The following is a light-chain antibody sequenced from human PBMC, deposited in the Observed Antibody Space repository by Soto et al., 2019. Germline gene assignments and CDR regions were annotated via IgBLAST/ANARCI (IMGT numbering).Light chain of an antibody. Sequence: EIVMTQSPGTLSVSPGERATLSCRASQTVSRHLAWYQQKPGQAPRLLIYGASNRATDIPDRFSGRGSGTDFTLTISRLEPEDFAVYYCQQYGSSPPSSTFGQGTRLEIK. CDR1: QTVSRH. CDR3: QQYGSSPPSST. J-gene: IGKJ5*01. CDR2: GAS. V-gene: IGKV3-20*01.